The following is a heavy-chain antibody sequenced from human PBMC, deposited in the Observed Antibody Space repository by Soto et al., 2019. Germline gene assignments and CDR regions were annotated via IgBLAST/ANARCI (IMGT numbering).Heavy chain of an antibody. D-gene: IGHD5-18*01. V-gene: IGHV4-59*01. CDR1: GGSISSYY. CDR3: ARAVGIHLWYFDY. J-gene: IGHJ4*02. Sequence: PSETLSLTCTVSGGSISSYYWSWIRQPPGKGLEWIGYIYYSGSTNYNPSLKSRVTISVDTSKNQFSLKLSSVTAADTAVYYCARAVGIHLWYFDYWGRGTLVTVSS. CDR2: IYYSGST.